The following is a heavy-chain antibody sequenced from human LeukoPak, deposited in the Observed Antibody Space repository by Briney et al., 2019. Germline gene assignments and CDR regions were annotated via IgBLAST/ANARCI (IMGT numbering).Heavy chain of an antibody. V-gene: IGHV3-30*14. CDR1: GFTFSSYA. CDR2: ISYDGSNK. Sequence: GSLRLSCAASGFTFSSYAMHWVRQAPGKGLEWVAVISYDGSNKYYADSVKGRFTISRDNSKSTVYLQMNNLRAEDTAVYYCVSAIRNAVDIWGQGTMVAVSS. J-gene: IGHJ3*02. CDR3: VSAIRNAVDI.